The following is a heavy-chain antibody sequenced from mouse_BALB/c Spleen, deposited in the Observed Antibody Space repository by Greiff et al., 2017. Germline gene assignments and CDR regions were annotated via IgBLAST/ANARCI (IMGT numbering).Heavy chain of an antibody. Sequence: EVQVVESGPSLVKPSQTLSLTCSVTGDSITSGYWNWIRKFPGNKLEYMGYISYSGSTYYNPSLKSRISITRDTSKNQYYLQLNSVTTEDTATYYCARSYGNYEYYAMDYWGQGTSVTVSS. J-gene: IGHJ4*01. D-gene: IGHD2-1*01. V-gene: IGHV3-8*02. CDR2: ISYSGST. CDR3: ARSYGNYEYYAMDY. CDR1: GDSITSGY.